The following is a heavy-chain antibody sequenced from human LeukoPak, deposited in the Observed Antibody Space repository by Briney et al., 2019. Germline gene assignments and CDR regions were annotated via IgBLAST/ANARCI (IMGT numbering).Heavy chain of an antibody. CDR2: IYHSGST. CDR1: GGSISSGGYH. Sequence: SQTLSLTCTVSGGSISSGGYHWSWIRQPPGKGLEWIGYIYHSGSTYYNPSLKSRVTISVDRSKNQFSLKLSSVTAADTAVYYCARAQSYDFWSGAAAFDIRGQGTMVTVSS. D-gene: IGHD3-3*01. V-gene: IGHV4-30-2*01. J-gene: IGHJ3*02. CDR3: ARAQSYDFWSGAAAFDI.